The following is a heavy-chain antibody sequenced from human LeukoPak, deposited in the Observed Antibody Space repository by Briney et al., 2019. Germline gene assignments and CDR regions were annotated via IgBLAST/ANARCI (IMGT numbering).Heavy chain of an antibody. D-gene: IGHD6-6*01. CDR1: GGSISGYY. V-gene: IGHV4-4*09. J-gene: IGHJ4*02. CDR2: IYTRGST. Sequence: PSETLSLTCTVSGGSISGYYWSWIRQPSGQGLEWVGYIYTRGSTNYNPSLKSRVTISVDTSKNQFSLKLSFVTAADTAVYYCARMYSSSSAFDYWGQGTLVTVSS. CDR3: ARMYSSSSAFDY.